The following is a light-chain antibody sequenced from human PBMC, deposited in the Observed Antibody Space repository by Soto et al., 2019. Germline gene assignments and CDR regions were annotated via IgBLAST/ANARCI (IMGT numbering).Light chain of an antibody. J-gene: IGKJ1*01. Sequence: EIVMTQSPATLSVSPGERATLSCRASQSVNRNLAWYQQKPGQAPRLLIYAASTRATGIPARFSGSGSETEFTHTISSLQSEDFAIYYCQQYNSWWTFGQGTKVEI. CDR1: QSVNRN. CDR2: AAS. V-gene: IGKV3-15*01. CDR3: QQYNSWWT.